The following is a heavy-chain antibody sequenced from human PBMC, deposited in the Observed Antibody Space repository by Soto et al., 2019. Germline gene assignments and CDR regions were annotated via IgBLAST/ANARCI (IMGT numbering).Heavy chain of an antibody. J-gene: IGHJ5*02. CDR2: IYYSGST. CDR3: ARHPSSPQEGGTNWFDP. V-gene: IGHV4-39*01. CDR1: GGSISSSSYY. D-gene: IGHD1-26*01. Sequence: SETLSLTCTVSGGSISSSSYYWGWIRQHPGKGLEWIGSIYYSGSTYYNPSIKSRVTVSVDTAKNQFSLKLSSVTAADTAVYFCARHPSSPQEGGTNWFDPWGQGTLVTVS.